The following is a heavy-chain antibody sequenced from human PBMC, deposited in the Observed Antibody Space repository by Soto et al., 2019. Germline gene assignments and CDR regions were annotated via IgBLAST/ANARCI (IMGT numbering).Heavy chain of an antibody. CDR2: IYSSGST. D-gene: IGHD3-3*01. CDR3: ARVFFFYYENGTGDVPSVSAFLLNRSSDL. V-gene: IGHV4-59*01. J-gene: IGHJ2*01. Sequence: PGKGLEWIGYIYSSGSTNYNPSLKSRVTISLDTSKNQFSLKLSSVSAADTAVYYCARVFFFYYENGTGDVPSVSAFLLNRSSDL.